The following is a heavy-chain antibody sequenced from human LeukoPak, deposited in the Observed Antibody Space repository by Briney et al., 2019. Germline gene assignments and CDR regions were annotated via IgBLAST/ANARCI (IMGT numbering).Heavy chain of an antibody. D-gene: IGHD3-16*01. J-gene: IGHJ6*03. Sequence: SETLSLTCAVYGESFSGYYWSWIRQPPGKGLEWIGEINHSGSTNYNPSLKSRVTISVDTSKNQFSLKLSSVTAADTAVYYCARGLRGYYYMDVWGKGTTVTVSS. CDR3: ARGLRGYYYMDV. V-gene: IGHV4-34*01. CDR2: INHSGST. CDR1: GESFSGYY.